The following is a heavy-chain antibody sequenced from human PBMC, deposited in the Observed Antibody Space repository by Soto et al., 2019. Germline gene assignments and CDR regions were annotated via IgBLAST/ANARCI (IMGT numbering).Heavy chain of an antibody. CDR2: ISGSGGST. CDR1: GFTFSSYA. Sequence: PGGSLRLSCAASGFTFSSYAMSWVRQAPGKGLEWVSAISGSGGSTYYADSVKGRFTISRDNSKNTLYLQMNSLRAEDTAVYYCASPAHLRFLEWLLEENWFDPWGQGTLVTVSS. D-gene: IGHD3-3*01. J-gene: IGHJ5*02. V-gene: IGHV3-23*01. CDR3: ASPAHLRFLEWLLEENWFDP.